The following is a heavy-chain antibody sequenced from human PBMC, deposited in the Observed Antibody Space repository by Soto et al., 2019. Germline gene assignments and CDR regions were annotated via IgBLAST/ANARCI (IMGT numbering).Heavy chain of an antibody. D-gene: IGHD6-6*01. J-gene: IGHJ6*02. CDR1: GGSISSGDYY. CDR2: IYYSGST. Sequence: SETLSLTCTVSGGSISSGDYYWSWIRQPPGKGLEWIGYIYYSGSTYYNPSLKSRVTISVDTSKNQFSLKLSSVTAADTAVYYCASHSSSSTVPYYYYYYGMDVWGQGTTVTVSS. CDR3: ASHSSSSTVPYYYYYYGMDV. V-gene: IGHV4-30-4*01.